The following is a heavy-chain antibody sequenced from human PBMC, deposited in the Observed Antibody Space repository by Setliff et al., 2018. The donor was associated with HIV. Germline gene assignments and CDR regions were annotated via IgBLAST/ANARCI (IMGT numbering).Heavy chain of an antibody. CDR2: IYSSGST. J-gene: IGHJ3*02. CDR3: VRHGYYYDFIDI. Sequence: SETLSLTCTVSGGSISGYYWSWIRQSPGRGLEWIGYIYSSGSTNFNPSLKSRVTLSIDTSKNQFSLNLTSMTAADTAVYFCVRHGYYYDFIDIWGQGTVVTVSS. V-gene: IGHV4-4*09. CDR1: GGSISGYY. D-gene: IGHD3-22*01.